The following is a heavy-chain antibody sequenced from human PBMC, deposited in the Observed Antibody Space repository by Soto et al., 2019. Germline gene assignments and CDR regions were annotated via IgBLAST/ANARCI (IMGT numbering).Heavy chain of an antibody. D-gene: IGHD5-12*01. J-gene: IGHJ3*02. CDR3: LGGRYSGYVRAFDI. V-gene: IGHV3-23*01. CDR2: ISGSGGST. Sequence: GGSLRLSCAASGFTFSSYAMSWVRQAPGKGLEWVSAISGSGGSTYYADSVKGRFTISRDNSKNTLYLQMNSLRAEDTAVYYCLGGRYSGYVRAFDIWGQGTMVTVSS. CDR1: GFTFSSYA.